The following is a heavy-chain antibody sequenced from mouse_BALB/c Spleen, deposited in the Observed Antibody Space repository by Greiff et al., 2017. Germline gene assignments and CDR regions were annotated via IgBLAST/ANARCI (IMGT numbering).Heavy chain of an antibody. J-gene: IGHJ4*01. V-gene: IGHV5-6-3*01. CDR2: INSNGGST. D-gene: IGHD2-1*01. Sequence: EVKLVESGGGLVQPGGSLKLSCAASGFTFSSYGMSWVRQTPDKRLELVATINSNGGSTYYPDSVKGRFTIARDNAKNTLYLQMSSLKSEDTAMYYCARDNGNSYAMDYWGQGTSVTVSS. CDR3: ARDNGNSYAMDY. CDR1: GFTFSSYG.